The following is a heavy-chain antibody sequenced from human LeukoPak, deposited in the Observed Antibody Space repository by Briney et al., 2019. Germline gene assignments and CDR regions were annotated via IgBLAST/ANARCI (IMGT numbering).Heavy chain of an antibody. Sequence: AGGSLRLSCAASGFKFDDYAMHWVRQAPGKGLEWVSLISWDGGVTYYTDSVKGRFTISRDNSKNSLYVQMNSLRLEDTALYYCAKDISSYYDSRYYFDYWGQGTLVTVSS. J-gene: IGHJ4*02. CDR1: GFKFDDYA. CDR2: ISWDGGVT. CDR3: AKDISSYYDSRYYFDY. V-gene: IGHV3-43D*03. D-gene: IGHD3-22*01.